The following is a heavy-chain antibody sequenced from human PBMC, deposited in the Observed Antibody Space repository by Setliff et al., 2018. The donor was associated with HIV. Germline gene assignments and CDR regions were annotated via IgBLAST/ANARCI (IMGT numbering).Heavy chain of an antibody. D-gene: IGHD3-3*01. CDR2: LHRDGGT. Sequence: GGSLRLSCAVSGFNVTDNYMTWVRQAPGKGLEWVSILHRDGGTYSADSVTGRFTISRDNSKNTLYLRMNNLRVDDTAVYYCARLNFWSVLYNWPDPWGQGTLVTVSS. V-gene: IGHV3-53*01. CDR1: GFNVTDNY. CDR3: ARLNFWSVLYNWPDP. J-gene: IGHJ5*02.